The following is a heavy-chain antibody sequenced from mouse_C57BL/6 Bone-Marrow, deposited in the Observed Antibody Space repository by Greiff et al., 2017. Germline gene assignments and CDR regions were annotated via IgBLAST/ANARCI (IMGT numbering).Heavy chain of an antibody. V-gene: IGHV2-5*01. Sequence: QVQLQQSGPGLVQPSQSLSITCTVSGFSLTSYGVHWVRQSPGKGLEWLGVIWRGGSTDYYAAVMSRLSITKDNSKSQVFFKMNSLQADDTAIYYCARRGKRGFAYWGQGTLVTVSA. CDR1: GFSLTSYG. CDR3: ARRGKRGFAY. CDR2: IWRGGST. J-gene: IGHJ3*01.